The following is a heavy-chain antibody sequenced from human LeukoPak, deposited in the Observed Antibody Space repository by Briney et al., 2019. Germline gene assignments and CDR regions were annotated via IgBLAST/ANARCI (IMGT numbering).Heavy chain of an antibody. CDR2: IFWDSSSV. CDR1: GYSFGGYT. J-gene: IGHJ3*02. Sequence: PGGSLRLSCSASGYSFGGYTMRWLRQDPGKGLVEWSSIFWDSSSVYYEASVKGRFTISVDNSKNYLYLKMNSVRDADMALYYCARVQYSRLSKGAFDMWGQGTMVIVSS. CDR3: ARVQYSRLSKGAFDM. D-gene: IGHD6-6*01. V-gene: IGHV3-9*03.